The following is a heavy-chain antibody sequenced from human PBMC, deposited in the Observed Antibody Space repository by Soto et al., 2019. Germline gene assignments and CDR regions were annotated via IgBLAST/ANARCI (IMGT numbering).Heavy chain of an antibody. Sequence: GGSLRLSCAPSGFTFSSYGMHWARQAPGKGLEWVAVIWYDGSNKVYADSVKGRFTISRDNSKNTLYLQMNSLRAEDTAVYYCARDLSGDYGALDAWGQGTMVTVSS. J-gene: IGHJ3*01. D-gene: IGHD4-17*01. CDR3: ARDLSGDYGALDA. V-gene: IGHV3-33*01. CDR2: IWYDGSNK. CDR1: GFTFSSYG.